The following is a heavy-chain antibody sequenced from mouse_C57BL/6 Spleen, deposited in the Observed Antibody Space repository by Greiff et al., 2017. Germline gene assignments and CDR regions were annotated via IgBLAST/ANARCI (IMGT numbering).Heavy chain of an antibody. D-gene: IGHD2-4*01. CDR3: TRASMITTGYYFDY. V-gene: IGHV5-9-1*02. CDR2: ISSGGDYI. CDR1: GFTFSSYA. Sequence: EVMLVESGEGLVKPGGSLKLSCAASGFTFSSYAMSWVRQTPEKRLEWVAYISSGGDYIYYADTVKGRFTISRDNARNTLYLQMSSLKSEDTAMYYCTRASMITTGYYFDYWGQGTTLTVSS. J-gene: IGHJ2*01.